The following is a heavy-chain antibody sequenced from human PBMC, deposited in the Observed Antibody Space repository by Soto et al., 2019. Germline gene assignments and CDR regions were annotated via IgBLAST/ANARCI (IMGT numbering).Heavy chain of an antibody. CDR3: ASPSGSYLFITKSYGMDV. V-gene: IGHV4-39*01. CDR1: GGSISSSSYY. J-gene: IGHJ6*02. D-gene: IGHD1-26*01. Sequence: SETLSLTCTVSGGSISSSSYYWGWIRQPPGKGLEWIGSIYYSGSTYYNPSLKSRVTISVDTSKNQFSLKLSSVTAADTALYYCASPSGSYLFITKSYGMDVWGQGTTVTVSS. CDR2: IYYSGST.